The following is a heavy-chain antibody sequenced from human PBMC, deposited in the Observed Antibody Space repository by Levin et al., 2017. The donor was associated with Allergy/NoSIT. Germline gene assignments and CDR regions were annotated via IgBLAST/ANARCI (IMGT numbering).Heavy chain of an antibody. D-gene: IGHD5-12*01. J-gene: IGHJ6*03. CDR3: ARHFNSGYDYSVPGNDYYMDG. Sequence: PSETLSLTCTVSGGSISSSSYYWGWIRQPPGKGLEWIGSIYYSGSTYYNPSLKSRVTISVDTSKNQFSLKLSSVTAADTAVYYCARHFNSGYDYSVPGNDYYMDGWGKGTTVTVSS. CDR2: IYYSGST. CDR1: GGSISSSSYY. V-gene: IGHV4-39*01.